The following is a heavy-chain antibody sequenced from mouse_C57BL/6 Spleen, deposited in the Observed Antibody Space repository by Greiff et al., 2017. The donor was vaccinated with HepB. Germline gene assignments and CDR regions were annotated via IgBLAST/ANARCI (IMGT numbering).Heavy chain of an antibody. D-gene: IGHD2-12*01. CDR3: ARDGDDWNYFDY. CDR1: GFTFSSYA. Sequence: EVKLVESGGGLVKPGGSLKLSCAASGFTFSSYAMSWVRQTPEKRLEWVATISDGGSYTYYPDNVKGRFTISRDNAKNNLYLQMSHLKSEDTAMYYCARDGDDWNYFDYWGQGTTLTVSS. CDR2: ISDGGSYT. V-gene: IGHV5-4*01. J-gene: IGHJ2*01.